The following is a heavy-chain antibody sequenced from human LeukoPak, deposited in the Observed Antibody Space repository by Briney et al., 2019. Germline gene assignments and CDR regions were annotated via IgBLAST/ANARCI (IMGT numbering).Heavy chain of an antibody. V-gene: IGHV1-18*01. D-gene: IGHD3-22*01. J-gene: IGHJ2*01. CDR1: GYTFTSYG. Sequence: GASVKVSCEASGYTFTSYGISWVRQAPGQGLEWMGWISAYNDNTNYAQKLQGRVTMTTDTSTSTAYMELRSLRSDDTAVYYCAREYYYDSSGYYSGWYFDLWGRGTLVTVSS. CDR3: AREYYYDSSGYYSGWYFDL. CDR2: ISAYNDNT.